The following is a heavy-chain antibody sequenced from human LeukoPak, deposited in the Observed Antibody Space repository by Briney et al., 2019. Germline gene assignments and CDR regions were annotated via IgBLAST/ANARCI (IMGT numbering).Heavy chain of an antibody. CDR1: GGTFSSYA. Sequence: SVKVSCKASGGTFSSYAISWVRQAPGQGLEWMGGIIPIFGTANYAQKFQGRVTITADKSTSTAYMELSSLRSEDTAVYYCARCEHSYGHCYYMDVWGKGTTVTVSS. CDR2: IIPIFGTA. V-gene: IGHV1-69*06. J-gene: IGHJ6*03. CDR3: ARCEHSYGHCYYMDV. D-gene: IGHD5-18*01.